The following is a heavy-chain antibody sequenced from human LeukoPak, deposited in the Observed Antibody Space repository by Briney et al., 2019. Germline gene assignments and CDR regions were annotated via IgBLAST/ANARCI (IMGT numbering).Heavy chain of an antibody. D-gene: IGHD1-1*01. J-gene: IGHJ5*02. CDR3: ARYNWNTWFDP. V-gene: IGHV4-61*01. CDR2: IRYSGHT. Sequence: SETLSLTCTVSGDSVSNDRYYSTWIRQSPGKGLEWIAYIRYSGHTNYNPSLDTRVTISLDASKNQLSLRLYSVTAADTAMYYCARYNWNTWFDPWGQGALVTVSS. CDR1: GDSVSNDRYY.